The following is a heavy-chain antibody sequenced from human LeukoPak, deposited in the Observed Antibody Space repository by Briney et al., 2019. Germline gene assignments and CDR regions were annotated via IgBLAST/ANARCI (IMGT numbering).Heavy chain of an antibody. CDR1: GFTFSSYA. J-gene: IGHJ4*02. Sequence: GGSLRLSCAASGFTFSSYATHWVRQAPGKGLEWVAVISYDGSNKYYADSVKGRFTISRDNSKNTLYLQMNSLRAEDTAVYYCARERFHFDLTAMDYWGQGTLVTVSS. CDR2: ISYDGSNK. CDR3: ARERFHFDLTAMDY. V-gene: IGHV3-30-3*01. D-gene: IGHD3-9*01.